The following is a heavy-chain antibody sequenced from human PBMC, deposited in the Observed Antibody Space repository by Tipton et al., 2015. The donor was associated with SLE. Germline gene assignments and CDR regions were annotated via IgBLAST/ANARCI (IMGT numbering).Heavy chain of an antibody. V-gene: IGHV3-48*03. J-gene: IGHJ4*02. CDR3: ARQNSSSWSFDY. CDR2: ISSSGSTI. Sequence: SLRLSCAASGFTFSSYEMNWXRQAPGKGLEWVSYISSSGSTIYYADSVKGRFTISRDNAKNSLYLQMNSLRAEDTAVYYCARQNSSSWSFDYWGQGTLVTVSS. D-gene: IGHD6-13*01. CDR1: GFTFSSYE.